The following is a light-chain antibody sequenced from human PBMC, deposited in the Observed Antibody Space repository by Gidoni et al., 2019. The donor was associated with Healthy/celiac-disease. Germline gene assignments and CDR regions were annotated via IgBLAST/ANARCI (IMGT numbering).Light chain of an antibody. V-gene: IGLV2-14*01. CDR2: EVS. CDR1: SSDVGGYNY. Sequence: QSALTQPASVAGSTGQSLTIACTGTSSDVGGYNYVSWYQQHPGKAPKLMIYEVSNRPSGLSNRFSGSTSGNTASLTISGLQAEDEADYYCSSYTSSSTLDVFGTGTKVTVL. J-gene: IGLJ1*01. CDR3: SSYTSSSTLDV.